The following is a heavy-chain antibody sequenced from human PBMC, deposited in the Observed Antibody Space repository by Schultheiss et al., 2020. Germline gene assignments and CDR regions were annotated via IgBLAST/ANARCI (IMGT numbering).Heavy chain of an antibody. CDR2: ISSNGGST. Sequence: GGSLRLSCAASGFTFSSYAMTWVRQAPGKGLEYVSAISSNGGSTYYADSVKGRFTISRDNSKNTLYLQMNSLRAEDTAVYYCARVLYYYDSSGYEDPFDYWGQGTLVTVSS. CDR3: ARVLYYYDSSGYEDPFDY. CDR1: GFTFSSYA. D-gene: IGHD3-22*01. V-gene: IGHV3-64*04. J-gene: IGHJ4*02.